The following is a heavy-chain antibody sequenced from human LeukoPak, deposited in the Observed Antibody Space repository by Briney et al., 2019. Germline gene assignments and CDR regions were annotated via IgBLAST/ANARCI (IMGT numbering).Heavy chain of an antibody. CDR2: IYYSGST. V-gene: IGHV4-59*12. D-gene: IGHD3-22*01. CDR3: TKGGSYYYDSSGYYDY. J-gene: IGHJ4*02. CDR1: GGSISSYY. Sequence: SETLSLTCTVSGGSISSYYWSWLRQPPGKGLEWIGYIYYSGSTNYNPSLKSRVTISVDTSKNQFSLKLRSLSAADTAVYSFTKGGSYYYDSSGYYDYWGQGTLVTVSS.